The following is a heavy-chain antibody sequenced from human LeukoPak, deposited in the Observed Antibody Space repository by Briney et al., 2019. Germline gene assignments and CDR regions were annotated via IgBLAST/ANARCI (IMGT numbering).Heavy chain of an antibody. D-gene: IGHD1-26*01. Sequence: GGSLRLSCAASGFTFSSYEMNWVRQAPGKGLEWVSYISSSGSTIYYADSVKGRFTISRDNAKNSLYLQMISLRAEDTAVYYCARDPHSGSYSIDYWGQGTLVTASS. J-gene: IGHJ4*02. V-gene: IGHV3-48*03. CDR2: ISSSGSTI. CDR1: GFTFSSYE. CDR3: ARDPHSGSYSIDY.